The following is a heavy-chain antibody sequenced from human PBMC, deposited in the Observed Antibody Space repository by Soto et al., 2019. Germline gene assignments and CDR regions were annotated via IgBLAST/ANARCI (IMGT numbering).Heavy chain of an antibody. D-gene: IGHD2-21*01. Sequence: PSETLSLTCAVSGVSISSGNWWTWVRQTPQRGLEYIGEIFHDGTANYYPSFERRVTISLDHSGNQFSLRLNSVTAADTAVYFCASSKYDVVAGSVWFDPWGQGTLV. CDR2: IFHDGTA. CDR3: ASSKYDVVAGSVWFDP. CDR1: GVSISSGNW. V-gene: IGHV4-4*02. J-gene: IGHJ5*02.